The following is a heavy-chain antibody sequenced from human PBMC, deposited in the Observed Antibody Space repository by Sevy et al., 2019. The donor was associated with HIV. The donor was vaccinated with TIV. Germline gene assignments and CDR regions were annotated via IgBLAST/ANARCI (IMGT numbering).Heavy chain of an antibody. CDR1: GGTFSSYA. J-gene: IGHJ6*03. CDR3: ARGRSHYGSGRAYYYYMDV. CDR2: IIPIFGTA. V-gene: IGHV1-69*06. Sequence: ASVKVSCKASGGTFSSYAISWVRQAPGQGLEWMGGIIPIFGTANYAQKFQGRVTITADKSTSTAYMELSSLRSEDTAVYYCARGRSHYGSGRAYYYYMDVWGKGTTVTVSS. D-gene: IGHD3-10*01.